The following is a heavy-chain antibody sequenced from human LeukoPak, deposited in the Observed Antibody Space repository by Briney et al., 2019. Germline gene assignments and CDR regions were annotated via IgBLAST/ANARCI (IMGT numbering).Heavy chain of an antibody. D-gene: IGHD2-2*01. CDR1: GGSISSHY. CDR3: ARDADQYYFDY. CDR2: IYYSGST. Sequence: SETLSLTCTVSGGSISSHYWSWIRQPPGKGLEWIGYIYYSGSTNYNPSLKSRVTISVDTSKNQFSLKVSSVTAADTAVYYCARDADQYYFDYWGQGTLVTVSS. J-gene: IGHJ4*02. V-gene: IGHV4-59*11.